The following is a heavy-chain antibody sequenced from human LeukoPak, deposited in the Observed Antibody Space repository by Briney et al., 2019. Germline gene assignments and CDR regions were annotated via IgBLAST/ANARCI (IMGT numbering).Heavy chain of an antibody. V-gene: IGHV3-30-3*01. Sequence: GGSLRLSCAASGFTFSSYAMHWVRQAPGKGLEWVAVISYDGSNKYYADSVKGRFTISRDNSKNTLYLQMNSLRAEDTAIYYCARAKRPYAHYGMDLWGQGTTVTVSS. CDR1: GFTFSSYA. CDR3: ARAKRPYAHYGMDL. D-gene: IGHD1-1*01. J-gene: IGHJ6*02. CDR2: ISYDGSNK.